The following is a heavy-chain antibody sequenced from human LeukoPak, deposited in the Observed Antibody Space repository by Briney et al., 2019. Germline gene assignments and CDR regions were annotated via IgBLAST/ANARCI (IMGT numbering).Heavy chain of an antibody. D-gene: IGHD2-2*01. CDR2: IYYSGST. CDR3: ARYCSSTSCSSSYYFDY. Sequence: PSETLSLTCTVSGGSISSGDYYWSWIRQPPGKGLEWIGYIYYSGSTYYNPSLKSRVTISVDTSKNQFSLKLSSVTAADTAVYYCARYCSSTSCSSSYYFDYWGQGTLVTVSS. J-gene: IGHJ4*02. V-gene: IGHV4-30-4*01. CDR1: GGSISSGDYY.